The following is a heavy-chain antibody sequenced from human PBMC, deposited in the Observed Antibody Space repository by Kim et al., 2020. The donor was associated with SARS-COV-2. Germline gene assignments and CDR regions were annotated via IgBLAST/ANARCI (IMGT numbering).Heavy chain of an antibody. CDR1: GFTFSSYA. J-gene: IGHJ4*01. Sequence: GGSLRLSCAASGFTFSSYAMHWVRQAPGKGLEWVAVISYDGSNKYYADSVKGRFTISRDNSKNTLYLQMNSLRAEDTAVYYCARDFEMATIRLRRFDYWG. D-gene: IGHD5-12*01. CDR3: ARDFEMATIRLRRFDY. CDR2: ISYDGSNK. V-gene: IGHV3-30*04.